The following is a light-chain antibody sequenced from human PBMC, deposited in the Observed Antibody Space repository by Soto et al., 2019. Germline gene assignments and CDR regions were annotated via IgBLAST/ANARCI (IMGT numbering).Light chain of an antibody. CDR2: AAY. J-gene: IGKJ5*01. Sequence: DIKMTQSPSSLSASVGARVTITGRASQSISNSLNWYQQKPGRAPKLLIYAAYSLQSGVTSRFSGSGSGTDFIITISSLQPEDFATYYCQQSYSTPRDFGPGTRLDIK. V-gene: IGKV1-39*01. CDR3: QQSYSTPRD. CDR1: QSISNS.